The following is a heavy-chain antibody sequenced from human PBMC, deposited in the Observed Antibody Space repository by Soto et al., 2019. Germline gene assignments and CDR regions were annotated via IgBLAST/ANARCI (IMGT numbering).Heavy chain of an antibody. Sequence: PGESLKISCKGSGYSFTSYWTGWVRQMPGKGLEWMGIIYPGDSDTRYSPSLQGQVTISADKSISTAYLQWSSLKASDSAMYYCARHIVAGTRSMGNPPGYWGQGTLVTVSS. CDR1: GYSFTSYW. V-gene: IGHV5-51*01. D-gene: IGHD6-19*01. J-gene: IGHJ4*02. CDR2: IYPGDSDT. CDR3: ARHIVAGTRSMGNPPGY.